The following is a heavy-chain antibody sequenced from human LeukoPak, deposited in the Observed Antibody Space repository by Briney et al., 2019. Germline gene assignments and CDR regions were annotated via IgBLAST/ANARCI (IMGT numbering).Heavy chain of an antibody. J-gene: IGHJ4*02. Sequence: ASVKVSCKVSGYSLSELSMHWVRQAPGKGLEWMGGFDPENGEAVYAQKFQGRVTMTEDTSTDTSYMELNSLKSEDTAVYYRAAGGVYDLLDNWGQGTLVTVSS. D-gene: IGHD2-8*01. V-gene: IGHV1-24*01. CDR1: GYSLSELS. CDR2: FDPENGEA. CDR3: AAGGVYDLLDN.